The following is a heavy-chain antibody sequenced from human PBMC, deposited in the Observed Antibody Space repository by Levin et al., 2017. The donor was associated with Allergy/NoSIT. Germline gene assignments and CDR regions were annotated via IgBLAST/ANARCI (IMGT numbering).Heavy chain of an antibody. D-gene: IGHD3-9*01. CDR3: ARDPPYYDILTGSHPGYYGMDV. CDR1: GYTFTSYG. J-gene: IGHJ6*02. CDR2: ISAYNGNT. Sequence: GASVKVSCKASGYTFTSYGISWVRQAPGQGLEWMGWISAYNGNTNYAQKLQGRVTMTTDTSTSTAYMERRSLRSDDTAVYYCARDPPYYDILTGSHPGYYGMDVWGQGTTVTVSS. V-gene: IGHV1-18*01.